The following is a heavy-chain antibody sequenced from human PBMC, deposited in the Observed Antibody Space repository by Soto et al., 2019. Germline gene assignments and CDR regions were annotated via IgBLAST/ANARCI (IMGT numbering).Heavy chain of an antibody. CDR3: AGGERWLQSYYFDY. Sequence: SETLSLTCAVYGGSFSGYYWSWIRQPPGKGLEWIGEINHSGSTNYNPSLKGRVTISVDTSKSQFSLKLSSVTAADTAVYYCAGGERWLQSYYFDYWGQGTLVTVSS. V-gene: IGHV4-34*01. J-gene: IGHJ4*02. CDR2: INHSGST. D-gene: IGHD5-12*01. CDR1: GGSFSGYY.